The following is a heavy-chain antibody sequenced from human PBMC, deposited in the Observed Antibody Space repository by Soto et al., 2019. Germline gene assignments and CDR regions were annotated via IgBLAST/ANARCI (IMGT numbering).Heavy chain of an antibody. V-gene: IGHV3-33*01. CDR2: IWYDGSNK. J-gene: IGHJ4*02. D-gene: IGHD2-2*02. Sequence: GGSLRLSCAASGFTFSSYGMHWVLQAPGKGLEWVAVIWYDGSNKYYADSVKGRFTISRDNSKNTLYLQMNSLRAEDTAVYYCARAGWKCSSTSCHIRPIDYWGQGTLVTVSS. CDR3: ARAGWKCSSTSCHIRPIDY. CDR1: GFTFSSYG.